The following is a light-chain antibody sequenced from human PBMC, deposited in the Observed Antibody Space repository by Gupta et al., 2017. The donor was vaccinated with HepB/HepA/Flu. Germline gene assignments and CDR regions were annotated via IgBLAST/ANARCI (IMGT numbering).Light chain of an antibody. CDR1: SSDVGSSNL. CDR2: EAT. J-gene: IGLJ2*01. CDR3: CSNGHTNNVV. Sequence: QSAPTQPPSVSGSPGQSITVSCTGTSSDVGSSNLVSWYQHHPGKAPKLLIYEATKRPAGVSSRFSASKSGITASLTISGLQAEDEADYYCCSNGHTNNVVFGGGTKLTGL. V-gene: IGLV2-23*01.